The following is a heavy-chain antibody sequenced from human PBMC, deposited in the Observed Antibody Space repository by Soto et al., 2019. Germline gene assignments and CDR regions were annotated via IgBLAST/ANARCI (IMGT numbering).Heavy chain of an antibody. J-gene: IGHJ4*02. D-gene: IGHD2-21*01. V-gene: IGHV4-4*02. CDR1: CTSISSSYW. CDR2: VYHNGIT. Sequence: QVQLKQSGPGLVRPSGTLSLTCRVSCTSISSSYWWAWVRQSPGKGLEWIGEVYHNGITKYNPSLKSRVSMSIDKSNIQFSLKLTSVTAADTAVYYCATVPPRIVVVLAEFPTWGQGTLVTVSS. CDR3: ATVPPRIVVVLAEFPT.